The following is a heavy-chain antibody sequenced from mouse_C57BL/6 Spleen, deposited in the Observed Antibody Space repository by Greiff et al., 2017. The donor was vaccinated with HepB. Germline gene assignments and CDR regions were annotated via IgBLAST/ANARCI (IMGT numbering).Heavy chain of an antibody. CDR3: ARRGLSYYYGSSLYFDV. Sequence: EVQLQQSGPELVKPGASVKIPCKASGYTFTDYNMDWVKQSHGKSLEWIGDINPNNGGTIYNQKFKGKATLTVDKSSSTAYMELRSLTSEDTAVYYCARRGLSYYYGSSLYFDVWGTGTTVTVSS. CDR1: GYTFTDYN. D-gene: IGHD1-1*01. CDR2: INPNNGGT. J-gene: IGHJ1*03. V-gene: IGHV1-18*01.